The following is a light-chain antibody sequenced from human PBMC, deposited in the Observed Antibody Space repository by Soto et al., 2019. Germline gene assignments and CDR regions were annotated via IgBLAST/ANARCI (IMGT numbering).Light chain of an antibody. V-gene: IGKV3-11*01. Sequence: EIVLTQSPATLSLSPGERATLSCRASQSVSSYLAWYQQKPGQAPRLLIYDASNRATGIPARFSGSGSGTNFTLTISSLGPEDFAVYYCQQRSNWPWTFGKGTKV. CDR1: QSVSSY. J-gene: IGKJ1*01. CDR2: DAS. CDR3: QQRSNWPWT.